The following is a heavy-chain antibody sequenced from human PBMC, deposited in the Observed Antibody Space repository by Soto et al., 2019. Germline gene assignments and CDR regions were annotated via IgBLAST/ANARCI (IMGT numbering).Heavy chain of an antibody. CDR2: TSYDGATQ. CDR1: GFTFSNYG. CDR3: AKAMRRVVVIIAYFDY. V-gene: IGHV3-30*18. J-gene: IGHJ4*02. Sequence: GGSLRLSCAASGFTFSNYGMHWVRQAPGKGLEWVAVTSYDGATQNYADSVKGRFTISRDNSNNMVYLQMNSLRAEDTAVYYCAKAMRRVVVIIAYFDYWGPGTLVTSPQ. D-gene: IGHD3-22*01.